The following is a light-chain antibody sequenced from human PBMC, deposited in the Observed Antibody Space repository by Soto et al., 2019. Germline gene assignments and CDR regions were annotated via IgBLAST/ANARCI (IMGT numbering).Light chain of an antibody. J-gene: IGKJ1*01. CDR1: QGISSY. Sequence: DIQLTQSRSFLSASVGDRVTMTFRSSQGISSYLAWYQQKPGKAPKLLIYAASSLQSGVPSRFSGSGSGTDFTLTISSLQPEDFATYYCQQSYSTPTWTFGQGTKVDIK. CDR2: AAS. CDR3: QQSYSTPTWT. V-gene: IGKV1-39*01.